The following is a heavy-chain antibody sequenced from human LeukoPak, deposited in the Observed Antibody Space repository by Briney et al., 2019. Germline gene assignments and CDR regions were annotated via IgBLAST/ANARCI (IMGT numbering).Heavy chain of an antibody. D-gene: IGHD3-16*02. J-gene: IGHJ4*02. Sequence: GGSLRLSCAASGFTFSSYWMSWVRQAPGKGLEWVSGINWNGGSTGYADSVKGRFTISRDNAKNSLYLQMNSLRAEDTALYYCARSYPGGIGGVIAQYYFDYWGQGTLVTVSS. V-gene: IGHV3-20*04. CDR1: GFTFSSYW. CDR3: ARSYPGGIGGVIAQYYFDY. CDR2: INWNGGST.